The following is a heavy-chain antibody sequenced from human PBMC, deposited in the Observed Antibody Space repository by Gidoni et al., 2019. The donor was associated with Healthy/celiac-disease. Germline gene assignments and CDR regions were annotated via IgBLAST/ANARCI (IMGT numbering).Heavy chain of an antibody. V-gene: IGHV1-2*02. J-gene: IGHJ5*02. CDR3: ARSGMVRASLRWFDP. D-gene: IGHD3-10*01. CDR1: GYTFTGYY. Sequence: QVQLVQSGAEVKKPGASVKVSCKASGYTFTGYYMPWVRQAPGQGLEWMGWINPNSGGTNYAQKFQGRVTMTRDTSISTAYMELSRLRSDDTAVYYCARSGMVRASLRWFDPWGQGTLVTVSS. CDR2: INPNSGGT.